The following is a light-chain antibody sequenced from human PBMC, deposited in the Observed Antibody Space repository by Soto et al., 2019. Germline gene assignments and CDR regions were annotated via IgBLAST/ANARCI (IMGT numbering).Light chain of an antibody. Sequence: QSVLTQPPSASGTPGQRVSISCSGSRSNIGRNYVYWYQQLPGTDPKLLIQRNNERPSGVPDRFSGSKSGTSVSLAISGLRSEAEATYYCAAWDDTLNGQVFGGGTKLTVL. J-gene: IGLJ3*02. CDR3: AAWDDTLNGQV. V-gene: IGLV1-47*01. CDR1: RSNIGRNY. CDR2: RNN.